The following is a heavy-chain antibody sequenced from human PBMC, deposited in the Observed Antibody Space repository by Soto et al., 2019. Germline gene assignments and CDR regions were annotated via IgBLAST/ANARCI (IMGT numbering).Heavy chain of an antibody. CDR1: GFTFSSYG. Sequence: QVQLVESGGGVVQPGRSLRLSCAASGFTFSSYGMHWVRQAPGKGLEWVAVISYDGSNKYYADSVKGRFTISRDNSKNTLYLQMNSLRAEDTAVYYCAKGTLWSSGLGNWGKGILVTVSS. CDR2: ISYDGSNK. D-gene: IGHD6-19*01. CDR3: AKGTLWSSGLGN. J-gene: IGHJ4*02. V-gene: IGHV3-30*18.